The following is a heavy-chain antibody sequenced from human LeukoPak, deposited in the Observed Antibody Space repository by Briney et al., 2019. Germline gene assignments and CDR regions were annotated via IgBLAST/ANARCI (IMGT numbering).Heavy chain of an antibody. CDR1: GGSFSDYY. V-gene: IGHV4-34*01. CDR2: INHSGST. CDR3: ARGFRMDV. D-gene: IGHD2/OR15-2a*01. J-gene: IGHJ6*02. Sequence: SETLSLTCAVYGGSFSDYYWSWPRHPPGKGLEWIGEINHSGSTNYNPSLKSRVTISVDTSKNQFSLKLSSVTAADTAVYYCARGFRMDVWGQGTTVTVSS.